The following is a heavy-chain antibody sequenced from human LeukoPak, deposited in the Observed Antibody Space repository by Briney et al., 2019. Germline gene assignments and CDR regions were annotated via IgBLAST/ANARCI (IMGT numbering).Heavy chain of an antibody. CDR3: ARAPAPIKYNIDY. V-gene: IGHV1-2*02. D-gene: IGHD1-14*01. CDR1: GYTFNGYY. J-gene: IGHJ4*02. Sequence: ASVKVSCKASGYTFNGYYIHWVRQAPGQGLEWMGWISPNSGATSYAQKFQGRPTLTRDTSINTVYMELSSLISDDTAVFYCARAPAPIKYNIDYWGQGTLVTVSS. CDR2: ISPNSGAT.